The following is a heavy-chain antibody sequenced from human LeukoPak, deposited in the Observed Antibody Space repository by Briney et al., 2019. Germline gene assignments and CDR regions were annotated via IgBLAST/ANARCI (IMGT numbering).Heavy chain of an antibody. Sequence: SETLSLTCAVSASSISSGYYWGWIRQPPGKGLEWIGTIHHSGSTYYNPSLKSRVTISLDTSKNQFSLKLTSVTAADTAVYYCARVYSYGYLGYWGQGTLVTVSS. J-gene: IGHJ4*02. CDR1: ASSISSGYY. CDR2: IHHSGST. CDR3: ARVYSYGYLGY. D-gene: IGHD5-18*01. V-gene: IGHV4-38-2*01.